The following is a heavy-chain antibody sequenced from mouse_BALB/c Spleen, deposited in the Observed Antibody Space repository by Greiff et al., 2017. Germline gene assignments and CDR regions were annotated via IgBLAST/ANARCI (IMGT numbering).Heavy chain of an antibody. CDR3: AVSYHECNDNLAY. V-gene: IGHV2-6-7*01. D-gene: IGHD2-10*01. J-gene: IGHJ3*01. CDR2: LWGDGST. Sequence: QVQLKESGPGLVAPSQSLSITCTVSGFSLTGYGVNWVRQPPGKGLEWLGMLWGDGSTDYNSALKSRLSISKDNSKSQVFLKMNSLQTDDTARYYSAVSYHECNDNLAYWGQGTLVTVPA. CDR1: GFSLTGYG.